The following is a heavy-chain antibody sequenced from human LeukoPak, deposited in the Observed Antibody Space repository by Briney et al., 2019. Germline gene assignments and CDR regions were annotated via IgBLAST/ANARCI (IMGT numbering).Heavy chain of an antibody. Sequence: GGSLRLSCAASGFTFSSYSMNWVRQAPGKGLEWVSSISSSSSYIYYADSVKGRFTISRDNAKNSLYLQMNSLRAEDTAVYYCASIPPFYHDFWSGVQYSMDVWGKGTTVTVSS. CDR3: ASIPPFYHDFWSGVQYSMDV. J-gene: IGHJ6*03. D-gene: IGHD3-3*01. CDR1: GFTFSSYS. V-gene: IGHV3-21*01. CDR2: ISSSSSYI.